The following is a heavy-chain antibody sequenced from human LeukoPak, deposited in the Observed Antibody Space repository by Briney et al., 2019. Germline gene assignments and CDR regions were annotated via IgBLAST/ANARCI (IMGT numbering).Heavy chain of an antibody. CDR2: FDPEDGET. D-gene: IGHD1-26*01. Sequence: ASVKVSCKVSGYTLTELSMHWVRQAPGKGLEWMGGFDPEDGETIYAQKFQGRVTMTEDTSTDTAYMELSSLRSEDTAVYYCATGWNSGGSYCVGFCGEFDPWGQGTLVTVSS. V-gene: IGHV1-24*01. CDR1: GYTLTELS. CDR3: ATGWNSGGSYCVGFCGEFDP. J-gene: IGHJ5*02.